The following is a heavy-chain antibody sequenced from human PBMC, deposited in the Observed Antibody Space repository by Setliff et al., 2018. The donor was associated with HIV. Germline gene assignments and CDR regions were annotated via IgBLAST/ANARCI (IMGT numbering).Heavy chain of an antibody. CDR1: GFTFSSSW. D-gene: IGHD3-10*01. V-gene: IGHV3-7*04. J-gene: IGHJ3*02. CDR2: MNRDGREK. CDR3: ARDPAFGAFDI. Sequence: GGSLRLSCAASGFTFSSSWMTWVRQAPGKGLEYVAGMNRDGREKLYADSGKGRFSISRDNAKNSLYLQMSSLRTEDTAVYFCARDPAFGAFDIWGQGTMVTVSS.